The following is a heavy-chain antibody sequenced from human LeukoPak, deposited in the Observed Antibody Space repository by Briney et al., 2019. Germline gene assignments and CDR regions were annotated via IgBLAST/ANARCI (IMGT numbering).Heavy chain of an antibody. J-gene: IGHJ6*03. Sequence: SETLSLTCAAYGGSFSGYYWSWIRQPPGKGLEWIGEINHSGSTNYNPSLKSRVTISVDTSKNQFSLKLSSVTAADTAVYYCARGAEYYYYYMDVWGKGTTVTVSS. V-gene: IGHV4-34*01. CDR1: GGSFSGYY. CDR2: INHSGST. CDR3: ARGAEYYYYYMDV.